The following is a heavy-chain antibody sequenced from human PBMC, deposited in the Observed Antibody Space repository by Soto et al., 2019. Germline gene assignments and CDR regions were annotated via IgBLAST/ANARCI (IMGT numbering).Heavy chain of an antibody. CDR2: ITSKANSYAT. CDR1: VFAFSGSA. Sequence: EVQLVESGGGLVQPGESLKLSCAASVFAFSGSAVHWVRQASGKGLEWVGRITSKANSYATTYAASVQGRFTISRDDSKNTAYLQMNGLKTEDTAVYYCTCSTTVGSPNRFDPWGQGTLVTVSS. CDR3: TCSTTVGSPNRFDP. D-gene: IGHD1-1*01. V-gene: IGHV3-73*02. J-gene: IGHJ5*02.